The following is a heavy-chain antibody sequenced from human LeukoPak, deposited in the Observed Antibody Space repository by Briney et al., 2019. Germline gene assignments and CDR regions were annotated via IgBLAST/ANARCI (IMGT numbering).Heavy chain of an antibody. CDR3: ASVGSRRGVIISDWFDP. V-gene: IGHV1-8*01. CDR1: GYTFTSYD. J-gene: IGHJ5*02. Sequence: ASVKVSCKASGYTFTSYDINWVRQAPGQGLEWMGWMNPNSGNTGYAQKFQGRVTMTRNTSISTAYMELSSLRSEDTAVYYCASVGSRRGVIISDWFDPWGQGTLVTVSS. CDR2: MNPNSGNT. D-gene: IGHD3-10*01.